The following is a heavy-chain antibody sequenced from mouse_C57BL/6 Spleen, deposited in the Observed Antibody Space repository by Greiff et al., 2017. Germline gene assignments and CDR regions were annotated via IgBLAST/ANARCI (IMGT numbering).Heavy chain of an antibody. CDR2: IHPNSGST. V-gene: IGHV1-64*01. CDR1: GYTFTSYW. Sequence: QVQLQQSGAELVKPGASVKLSCKASGYTFTSYWMHWVKQRPGQGLEWIGMIHPNSGSTNYNEKFKSKATLTVDKSSSTAYMQLSSLTSEDSAVYYCARSSSGYWYFDVWGTGTTVTVSS. J-gene: IGHJ1*03. D-gene: IGHD3-2*02. CDR3: ARSSSGYWYFDV.